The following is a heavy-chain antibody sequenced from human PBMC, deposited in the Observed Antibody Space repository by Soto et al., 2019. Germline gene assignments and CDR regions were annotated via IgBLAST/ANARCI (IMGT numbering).Heavy chain of an antibody. Sequence: SETLSLTCTVSGGPISSGDYYWSWIRQPPGKGLEWIGYIYYSGSTYYNPSLKSRVTISVDTSKNQFSLKLSSVTAADTAVYYCARAYSGYDLAKFDPWGQGTLVTVSS. D-gene: IGHD5-12*01. V-gene: IGHV4-30-4*01. CDR1: GGPISSGDYY. CDR3: ARAYSGYDLAKFDP. CDR2: IYYSGST. J-gene: IGHJ5*02.